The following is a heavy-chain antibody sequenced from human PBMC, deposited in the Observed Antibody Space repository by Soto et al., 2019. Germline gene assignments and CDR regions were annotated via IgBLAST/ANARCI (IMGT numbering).Heavy chain of an antibody. Sequence: SETLSLTCTVSGGSISSYYWSWIRQPPGKGLEWIGYIYHSGSTNYNPSLKSRVTISVDTSKNQFSLKLSSVTAADTAVYYCAREYSSSWSNWFDPWGQGTLVTVPS. CDR2: IYHSGST. CDR1: GGSISSYY. J-gene: IGHJ5*02. V-gene: IGHV4-59*01. D-gene: IGHD6-13*01. CDR3: AREYSSSWSNWFDP.